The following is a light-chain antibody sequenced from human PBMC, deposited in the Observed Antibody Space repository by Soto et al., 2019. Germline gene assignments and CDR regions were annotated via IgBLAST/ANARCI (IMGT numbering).Light chain of an antibody. J-gene: IGKJ3*01. CDR2: SAS. CDR3: QNCNGAPLFT. V-gene: IGKV1-27*01. Sequence: DIQMTQSPSSLSASVGDRVTITCRASQGISNYLAWYQQKPGKVPKLLIFSASTLYSGVPSRFSGSGSGTDFTLTISSLQPEDVATYYCQNCNGAPLFTFGPGTKVEIK. CDR1: QGISNY.